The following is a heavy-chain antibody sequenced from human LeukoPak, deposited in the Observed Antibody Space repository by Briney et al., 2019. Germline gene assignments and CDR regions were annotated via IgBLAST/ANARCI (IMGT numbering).Heavy chain of an antibody. V-gene: IGHV3-11*03. J-gene: IGHJ4*02. CDR1: GFTFSDYY. Sequence: GGSLRLSCAASGFTFSDYYMSWIRQAPGQGLEWVAYISHSSGFTNYADSVKGRFAISRDNAKNSQYLQMDSLRAEDTAIYYCAKLFKAYSSSWIDYWGQGNLVTVSS. CDR2: ISHSSGFT. CDR3: AKLFKAYSSSWIDY. D-gene: IGHD6-13*01.